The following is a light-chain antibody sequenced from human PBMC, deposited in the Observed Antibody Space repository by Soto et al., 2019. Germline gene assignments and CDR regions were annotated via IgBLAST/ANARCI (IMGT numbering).Light chain of an antibody. CDR3: QQRSNWLWT. Sequence: EIVLTQSPGTLSLSPGERATLSCRASQSFSSNYLAWYQQKPGQAPRLLIYGATTRATGIPARFSGSGSGTEFTLTISSLQSEDFAVYYCQQRSNWLWTFGQGTKVDIK. J-gene: IGKJ1*01. CDR1: QSFSSNY. V-gene: IGKV3D-20*02. CDR2: GAT.